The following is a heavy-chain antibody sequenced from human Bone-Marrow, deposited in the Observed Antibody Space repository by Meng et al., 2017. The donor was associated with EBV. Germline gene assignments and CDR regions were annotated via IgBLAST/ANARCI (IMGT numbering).Heavy chain of an antibody. J-gene: IGHJ4*02. CDR3: ASESGRGYTPDY. CDR2: LIPMLGAP. D-gene: IGHD3-10*01. CDR1: GGTFNSDA. V-gene: IGHV1-69*06. Sequence: QVQLVQSGAEVKKPGSWVKVSCKTSGGTFNSDAISWVRQAPGQGLEWMGGLIPMLGAPNLAQKFQDRVTIIADKSTSTHYMELSSLRSDDTAVYYCASESGRGYTPDYWGRGTLVTVSS.